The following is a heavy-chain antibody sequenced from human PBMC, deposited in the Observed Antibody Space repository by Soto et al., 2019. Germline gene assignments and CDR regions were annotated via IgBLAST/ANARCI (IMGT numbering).Heavy chain of an antibody. J-gene: IGHJ6*02. CDR3: ASSGIVVVYYYYYGMDV. D-gene: IGHD3-22*01. CDR1: GYTFTGYY. V-gene: IGHV1-2*02. Sequence: ASVKVSCQASGYTFTGYYMHWVRQAPGQGLEWMGWINPNSGGTNYAQKFQGRVTMTRDTSISTAYMELSRLRSDDTAVYYCASSGIVVVYYYYYGMDVWGQGTTVTVSS. CDR2: INPNSGGT.